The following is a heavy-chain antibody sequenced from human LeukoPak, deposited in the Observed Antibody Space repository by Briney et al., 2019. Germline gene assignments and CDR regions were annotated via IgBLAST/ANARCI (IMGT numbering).Heavy chain of an antibody. Sequence: PGGSLRLSCAASGFTFSNAWMSWVRQAPGKGLEWVGRIKSKTDGGTTDYAAPVKGRFTISRDDSKNTVYLQMDSMRAEDTAMYYCTGNGEHMFGFDYWGQGTLVTVSS. V-gene: IGHV3-15*01. CDR3: TGNGEHMFGFDY. CDR1: GFTFSNAW. CDR2: IKSKTDGGTT. J-gene: IGHJ4*02. D-gene: IGHD3-10*02.